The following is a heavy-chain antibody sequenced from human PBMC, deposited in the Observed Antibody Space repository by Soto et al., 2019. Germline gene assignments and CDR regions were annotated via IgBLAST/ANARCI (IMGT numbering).Heavy chain of an antibody. CDR2: IKSKTDGGTT. CDR3: TTDPLSYCSGGSCYSVWVY. CDR1: GFTFSNAW. J-gene: IGHJ4*02. V-gene: IGHV3-15*01. D-gene: IGHD2-15*01. Sequence: EVQLVESGGGLVKPGGSLRLSCAASGFTFSNAWMSWVRQAPGKGLEWVGRIKSKTDGGTTDYAAPVIGRFTISRDDSKNTLYLQMNSLKTEDTAVYYCTTDPLSYCSGGSCYSVWVYWGQGTLVTVSS.